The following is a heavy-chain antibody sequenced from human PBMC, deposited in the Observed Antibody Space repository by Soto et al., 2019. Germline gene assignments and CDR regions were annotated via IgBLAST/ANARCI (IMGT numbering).Heavy chain of an antibody. CDR3: ARDSQNYDILTGYYTLLDY. J-gene: IGHJ4*02. V-gene: IGHV1-18*01. CDR1: GYTFTSYG. CDR2: ISAYNGNT. Sequence: QVQLVQSGAEVKKPGASVKVSCKASGYTFTSYGISWVRQAPGQGLEWMGWISAYNGNTNYAQKLQGRVTMTTDTXXSXASXELRSLRSDDTAVYYCARDSQNYDILTGYYTLLDYWGQGTLVTVSS. D-gene: IGHD3-9*01.